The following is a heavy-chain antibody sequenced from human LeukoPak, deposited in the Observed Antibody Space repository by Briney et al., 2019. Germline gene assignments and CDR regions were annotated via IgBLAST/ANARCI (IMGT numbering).Heavy chain of an antibody. V-gene: IGHV4-61*02. Sequence: SETLSLTCTVSGDSISSGDYYWSWIRQPAGKGLEWIGRISSSGSTNYNPSLKSRVTISVDTSKNQFSLKLSSVTAADTAVYYCASFIGDYGSGTRGWFDPWGQGTLVTVSS. CDR3: ASFIGDYGSGTRGWFDP. J-gene: IGHJ5*02. D-gene: IGHD3-10*01. CDR1: GDSISSGDYY. CDR2: ISSSGST.